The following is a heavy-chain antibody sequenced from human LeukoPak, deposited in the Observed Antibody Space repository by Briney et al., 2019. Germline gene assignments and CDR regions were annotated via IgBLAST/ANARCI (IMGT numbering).Heavy chain of an antibody. CDR3: PRAHYGSGSDFAY. V-gene: IGHV4-34*01. CDR2: TNYSVST. CDR1: GGSFKGYY. Sequence: PSETPSLTCAVYGGSFKGYYGSWMRQPPRKGREWIVETNYSVSTNYNPSLKSRVTISVDTSKNQFSLKLSSVTAGETAVYSCPRAHYGSGSDFAYWGQGTLVTVSS. D-gene: IGHD3-10*01. J-gene: IGHJ4*02.